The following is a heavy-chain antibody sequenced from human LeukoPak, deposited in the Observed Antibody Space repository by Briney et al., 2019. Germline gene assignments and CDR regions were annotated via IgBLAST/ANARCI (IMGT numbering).Heavy chain of an antibody. V-gene: IGHV4-31*03. D-gene: IGHD3-10*01. Sequence: SETLSLTCTVSGGSVSRGGDYWTWIRQHPGEGLEWIVYMFYGGGTYYNPSLKSRVTMSVDTSKNQFSLTPTSVTAADTAVYYCASRTPNLGDSGAGSSYYYYYGVDVWGQGTSVTVSS. J-gene: IGHJ6*02. CDR2: MFYGGGT. CDR1: GGSVSRGGDY. CDR3: ASRTPNLGDSGAGSSYYYYYGVDV.